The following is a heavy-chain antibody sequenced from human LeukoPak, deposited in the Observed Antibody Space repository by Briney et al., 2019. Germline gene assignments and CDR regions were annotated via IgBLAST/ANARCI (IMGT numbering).Heavy chain of an antibody. Sequence: ASVKVSCKASGYTFTNYGITWVRQAPGQGLEWMGWISAYNGNTHYAQKVQGRVTMTTDTSTSTAYMELRSLRSDDTAVYYCARSLYYYGSGSGKFYFDYWGQGTLVTVSS. CDR2: ISAYNGNT. J-gene: IGHJ4*02. D-gene: IGHD3-10*01. V-gene: IGHV1-18*01. CDR1: GYTFTNYG. CDR3: ARSLYYYGSGSGKFYFDY.